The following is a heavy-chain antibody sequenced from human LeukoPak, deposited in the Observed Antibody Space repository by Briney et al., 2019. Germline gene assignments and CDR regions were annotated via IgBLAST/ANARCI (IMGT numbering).Heavy chain of an antibody. Sequence: ASVKVSCKASGYTFTSYDINWVRQATGQGLEWMGWMNPNSGNTGYAQKFQGRVTMTRNISISTAYMELSSLRSEDTAVYYCARLPASTAAPFAWGQGTLVTVSS. CDR1: GYTFTSYD. CDR2: MNPNSGNT. D-gene: IGHD6-13*01. CDR3: ARLPASTAAPFA. J-gene: IGHJ5*02. V-gene: IGHV1-8*01.